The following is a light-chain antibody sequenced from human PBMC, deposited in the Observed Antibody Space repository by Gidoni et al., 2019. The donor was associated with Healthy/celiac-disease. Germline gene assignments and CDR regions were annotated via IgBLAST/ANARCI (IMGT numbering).Light chain of an antibody. J-gene: IGKJ4*01. Sequence: IVLTQSPATLSLSPGERATLSCRASQSVSSYLAWYQQKPGQAPRLLIYDASNRATGIPARFSGSGSGTDCTLTISSLEPEDLAVYYCQQRSNWPLTFGGGTKVEIK. CDR3: QQRSNWPLT. CDR1: QSVSSY. V-gene: IGKV3-11*01. CDR2: DAS.